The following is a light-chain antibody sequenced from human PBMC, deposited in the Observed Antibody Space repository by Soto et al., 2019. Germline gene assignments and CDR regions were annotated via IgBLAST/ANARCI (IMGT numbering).Light chain of an antibody. J-gene: IGKJ3*01. V-gene: IGKV1-39*01. CDR2: AAS. CDR1: QSISSY. CDR3: HQSYNTPFT. Sequence: DIQMTQSPSSLSASIGDRVTITCRASQSISSYLNWYQQKPGKAPKLQIYAASSLQSGVPSRFSGSASGTDFTLTISSLQPEDFATYYCHQSYNTPFTFGPGTKVHIK.